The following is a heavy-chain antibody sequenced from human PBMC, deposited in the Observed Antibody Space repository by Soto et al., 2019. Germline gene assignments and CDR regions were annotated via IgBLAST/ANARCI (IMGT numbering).Heavy chain of an antibody. Sequence: SETLSPPCTVTGGSISSSSSLWGWVPQSPRNGLEWIGNIYYSGSTYYNPSLQSRVTMSVDTSKNQFSLKLTSVTAADTALYYCARLPAVSASSFYGMDVWGQGTTVTVSS. D-gene: IGHD2-2*01. CDR3: ARLPAVSASSFYGMDV. CDR2: IYYSGST. J-gene: IGHJ6*02. V-gene: IGHV4-39*01. CDR1: GGSISSSSSL.